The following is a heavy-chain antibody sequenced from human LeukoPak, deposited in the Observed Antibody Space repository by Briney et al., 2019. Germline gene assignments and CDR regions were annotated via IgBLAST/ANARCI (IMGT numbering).Heavy chain of an antibody. CDR1: GFTFSNHW. V-gene: IGHV3-7*05. CDR3: AKPVSGGLAVTADWFHP. Sequence: GGSLILSCAPSGFTFSNHWMSWLRKAPGKGLEWVANIKQDGSEKYYVDSVKGRFTISRDNSKNTLYLQVNTLRADDTATYYCAKPVSGGLAVTADWFHPWGQGTLVVVSS. J-gene: IGHJ5*01. CDR2: IKQDGSEK. D-gene: IGHD6-19*01.